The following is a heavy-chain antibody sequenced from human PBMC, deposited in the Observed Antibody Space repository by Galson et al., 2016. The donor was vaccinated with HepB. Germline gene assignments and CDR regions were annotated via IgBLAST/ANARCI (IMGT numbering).Heavy chain of an antibody. V-gene: IGHV4-30-4*01. CDR1: GGSISSGGYY. Sequence: TLSLTCAVSGGSISSGGYYWSWIRQPPGKGLEWIGNIYYSGSTYYDPSLKSRVTMSIDTSKNELSLEVRFVTAADTAVYYCARAPDSGDSYWYLDLWGRGTLVTVSS. D-gene: IGHD4-17*01. CDR3: ARAPDSGDSYWYLDL. J-gene: IGHJ2*01. CDR2: IYYSGST.